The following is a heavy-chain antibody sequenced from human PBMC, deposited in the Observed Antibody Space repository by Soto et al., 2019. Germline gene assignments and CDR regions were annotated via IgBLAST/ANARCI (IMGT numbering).Heavy chain of an antibody. CDR1: GFTFSRHA. CDR2: ISYDGSNK. Sequence: PGGSLRLSCAASGFTFSRHAMHWVRQAPGKGLEWLAVISYDGSNKWYTDSVKGRFTISRDNSKDTVLLQMNSLRTEDTAVYYCARAEGSYYDVWNGHPAIYFDFWGQGTLVTVSS. J-gene: IGHJ4*02. CDR3: ARAEGSYYDVWNGHPAIYFDF. D-gene: IGHD3-3*01. V-gene: IGHV3-30-3*01.